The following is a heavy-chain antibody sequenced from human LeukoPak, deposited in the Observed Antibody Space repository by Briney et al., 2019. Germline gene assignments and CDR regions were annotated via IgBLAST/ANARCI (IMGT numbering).Heavy chain of an antibody. D-gene: IGHD3-9*01. Sequence: PGGSLRLSCAASGFTFSSYSMNWVRQAPGKRLEWVSYISSSSSTIYYADSVKGRFTISRDNAKNSLYLQMNSLRAEDTAVYYCARVGQRSTQNYDILTGYLFWGQGTLVTVSS. CDR1: GFTFSSYS. V-gene: IGHV3-48*01. CDR3: ARVGQRSTQNYDILTGYLF. J-gene: IGHJ4*02. CDR2: ISSSSSTI.